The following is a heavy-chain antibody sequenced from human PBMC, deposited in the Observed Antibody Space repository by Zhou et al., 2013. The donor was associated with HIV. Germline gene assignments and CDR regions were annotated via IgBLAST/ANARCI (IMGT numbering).Heavy chain of an antibody. J-gene: IGHJ3*02. D-gene: IGHD3-22*01. Sequence: QVQLVQSGAEVKTPGASVKISCRASVFSFNTYYMDWVRQAPGQGLEWMGFVNPAGGNTVAQKFQGRLTMTRDTSTSTDYMELRSLRSDDTAVYYCARDRDSSGYSYDAFDIWGQGTMVTVSS. CDR2: VNPAGGNT. V-gene: IGHV1-46*02. CDR3: ARDRDSSGYSYDAFDI. CDR1: VFSFNTYY.